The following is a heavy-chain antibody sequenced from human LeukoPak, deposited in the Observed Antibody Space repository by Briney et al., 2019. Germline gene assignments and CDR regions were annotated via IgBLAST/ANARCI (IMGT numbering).Heavy chain of an antibody. D-gene: IGHD3-9*01. CDR2: ITGSGGNT. CDR3: AKWGDYDVLTGYYVSDY. V-gene: IGHV3-23*01. CDR1: GFTFSNYA. Sequence: GGSLRLSCAASGFTFSNYAMSWVRQAPGKGLEWVSAITGSGGNTYYADSVKGRFTISRDNSKNTVFLQMNSLRAEDTAAYYCAKWGDYDVLTGYYVSDYWGQGTLVTVSS. J-gene: IGHJ4*02.